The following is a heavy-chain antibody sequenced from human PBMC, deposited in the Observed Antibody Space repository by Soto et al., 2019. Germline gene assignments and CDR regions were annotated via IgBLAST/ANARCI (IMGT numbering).Heavy chain of an antibody. V-gene: IGHV1-69*01. CDR3: SETVKLRNDQGMDA. D-gene: IGHD4-4*01. CDR2: IIPIFGSP. CDR1: GGTLRSHA. J-gene: IGHJ6*02. Sequence: QVQLVQSGAEVKKPGSSVRVSCKASGGTLRSHAINWVRQAPGQGLEWMGGIIPIFGSPNYAQKFQGGVTITAEESSLTAYLELRSLRTQDTPVVYCSETVKLRNDQGMDAWGQGTTVSVSS.